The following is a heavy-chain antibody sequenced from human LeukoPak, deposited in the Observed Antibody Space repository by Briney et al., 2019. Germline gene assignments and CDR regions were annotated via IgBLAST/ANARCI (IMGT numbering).Heavy chain of an antibody. CDR2: ISYDGSNK. V-gene: IGHV3-30*03. CDR3: ARDPYDFWSGYYFDY. D-gene: IGHD3-3*01. CDR1: GFTFSSYG. J-gene: IGHJ4*02. Sequence: PGRSLRLSCAASGFTFSSYGMHWVRQAPGKGLEWVAVISYDGSNKYYADSVKGRFTISRDNSKNTLYLQMNSLRAEDTAVYYCARDPYDFWSGYYFDYWGQGTLVTVSS.